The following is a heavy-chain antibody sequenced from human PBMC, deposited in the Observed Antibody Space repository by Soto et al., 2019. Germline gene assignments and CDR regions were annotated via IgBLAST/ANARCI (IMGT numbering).Heavy chain of an antibody. Sequence: PSETLALTCTVSGDSLSTYYWTWIRQPPGRRLEWIGYIYYSGTTDYNPSLEGRVTISVDTSKNQFSLNLRSVTAADTAVYYCAREFTMVRGERYYGMDVWCQGTTVSVS. CDR1: GDSLSTYY. CDR3: AREFTMVRGERYYGMDV. CDR2: IYYSGTT. V-gene: IGHV4-59*12. D-gene: IGHD3-10*01. J-gene: IGHJ6*02.